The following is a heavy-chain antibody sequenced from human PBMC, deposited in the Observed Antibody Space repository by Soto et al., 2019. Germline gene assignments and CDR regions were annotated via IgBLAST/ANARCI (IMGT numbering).Heavy chain of an antibody. CDR2: ISYDGSNK. CDR3: ARDPTLTVTTTIYYYYGMDV. J-gene: IGHJ6*02. V-gene: IGHV3-30-3*01. D-gene: IGHD4-17*01. Sequence: GGSLRLSCAAFGFTFSTYAMHWVRQAPGKGLEWVAVISYDGSNKYYADSVKGRFTISRDNSKNTLSLQLNSLRAEDTAVYYCARDPTLTVTTTIYYYYGMDVWGQGTTVTVSS. CDR1: GFTFSTYA.